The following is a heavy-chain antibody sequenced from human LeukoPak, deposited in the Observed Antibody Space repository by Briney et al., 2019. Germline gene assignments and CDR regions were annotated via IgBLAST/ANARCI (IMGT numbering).Heavy chain of an antibody. CDR2: IYYSGST. V-gene: IGHV4-30-4*08. J-gene: IGHJ4*02. D-gene: IGHD6-13*01. CDR1: GGSISSGDYY. CDR3: ARVRIAAANPPFDY. Sequence: SQPLSLTCTVSGGSISSGDYYWSWIRQPPGKGLEWIGYIYYSGSTYYNPSLKSRVTISVDTSKNQFSLKLSSVTAADTAVYYCARVRIAAANPPFDYWGQGTLVTVSS.